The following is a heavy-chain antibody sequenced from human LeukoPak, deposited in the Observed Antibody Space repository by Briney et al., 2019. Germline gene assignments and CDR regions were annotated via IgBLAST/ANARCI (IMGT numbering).Heavy chain of an antibody. Sequence: PSETLSLTCAVSGGSFSGYYWTWVRQPPRKGLEWIGEIDHSGTTDYNPSLKSRVTISEDTSKNQFSLKLSSVTAADTAVYYCARGRSFGVVIRSLPLDIWGQGTMVTVSS. V-gene: IGHV4-34*01. CDR2: IDHSGTT. CDR1: GGSFSGYY. CDR3: ARGRSFGVVIRSLPLDI. D-gene: IGHD3-3*01. J-gene: IGHJ3*02.